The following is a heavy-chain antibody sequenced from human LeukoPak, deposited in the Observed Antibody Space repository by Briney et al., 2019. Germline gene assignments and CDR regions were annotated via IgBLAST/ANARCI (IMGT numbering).Heavy chain of an antibody. CDR1: GFTFSSYA. Sequence: PGGSLRLSCAASGFTFSSYAMSWVRQAPGKGLEWVSAISGSGGTTYYADSVKGRFTISRDNSKNTLYLQMDGLRAEDTAVYYCAKGGSGWYKYDCWGQGTLVSVSS. CDR3: AKGGSGWYKYDC. D-gene: IGHD6-19*01. CDR2: ISGSGGTT. V-gene: IGHV3-23*01. J-gene: IGHJ4*02.